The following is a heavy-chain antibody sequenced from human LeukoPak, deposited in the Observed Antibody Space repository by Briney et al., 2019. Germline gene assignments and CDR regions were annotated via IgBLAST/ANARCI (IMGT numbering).Heavy chain of an antibody. J-gene: IGHJ4*02. D-gene: IGHD6-19*01. CDR2: IYYSGST. CDR3: ARQYSSGWNAPNFDY. CDR1: GGSISSSSYY. V-gene: IGHV4-39*01. Sequence: SETLSLTCTVSGGSISSSSYYWGWIRQPPGKGLEWIGSIYYSGSTYYNPSLKSRVTISVDTSKNQFSLKLSSVTAADTAVYYCARQYSSGWNAPNFDYWGQGTLVTVSS.